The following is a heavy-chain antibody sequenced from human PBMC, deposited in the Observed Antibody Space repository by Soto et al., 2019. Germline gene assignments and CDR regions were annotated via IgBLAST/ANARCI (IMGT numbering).Heavy chain of an antibody. J-gene: IGHJ6*02. Sequence: SVKVSCKASGGTFSSYAISWVGQAPGQGLEWMGGIIPIFGTANYAQKFQGRVTITADESTSTAYMELSSLRSEDTAVYYCARGGSSSADYYYYGMDVWGQGTTVTVSS. CDR2: IIPIFGTA. CDR3: ARGGSSSADYYYYGMDV. V-gene: IGHV1-69*13. D-gene: IGHD6-6*01. CDR1: GGTFSSYA.